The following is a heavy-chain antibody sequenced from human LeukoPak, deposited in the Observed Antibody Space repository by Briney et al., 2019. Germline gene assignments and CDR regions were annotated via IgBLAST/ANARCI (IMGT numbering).Heavy chain of an antibody. CDR2: IRYDGSNK. CDR3: ASNDYGDALEYFQH. CDR1: GFTFSSYG. Sequence: GGSLRLSCAASGFTFSSYGMHWVRQAPGKGLEWVAFIRYDGSNKYYADSVKGRFTISRDDSKNTLYLQMNSLRAEGTAVYYCASNDYGDALEYFQHWGQGTLVTVSS. D-gene: IGHD4-17*01. J-gene: IGHJ1*01. V-gene: IGHV3-30*02.